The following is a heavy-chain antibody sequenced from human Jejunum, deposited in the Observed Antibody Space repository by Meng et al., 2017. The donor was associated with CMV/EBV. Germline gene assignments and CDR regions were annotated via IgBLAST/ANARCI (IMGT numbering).Heavy chain of an antibody. CDR3: ARSRGTGYNFNS. J-gene: IGHJ4*02. CDR2: INAGNGNT. Sequence: CKASGDIFTIYDMHWVRQAPGQRPEWMGRINAGNGNTKYSQKFKGRVTISRDTSASTAYMELDSLRSEDTAVYYCARSRGTGYNFNSWGQGTLVTVSS. D-gene: IGHD5-24*01. CDR1: GDIFTIYD. V-gene: IGHV1-3*01.